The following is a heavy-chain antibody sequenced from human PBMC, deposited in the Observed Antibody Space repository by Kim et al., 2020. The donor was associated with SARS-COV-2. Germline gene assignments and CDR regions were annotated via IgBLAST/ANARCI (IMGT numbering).Heavy chain of an antibody. CDR2: INTNTGNP. V-gene: IGHV7-4-1*02. D-gene: IGHD3-10*01. Sequence: ASVKVSCKASGYTFTSYAMNWVRQAPGQGLEWMGWINTNTGNPTYAQGFTGRFVFSLDTSVSTAYLQISSLKAEDTAVYYCARDGSSLWFGELNGMDVWGQGTTVTVSS. CDR1: GYTFTSYA. J-gene: IGHJ6*02. CDR3: ARDGSSLWFGELNGMDV.